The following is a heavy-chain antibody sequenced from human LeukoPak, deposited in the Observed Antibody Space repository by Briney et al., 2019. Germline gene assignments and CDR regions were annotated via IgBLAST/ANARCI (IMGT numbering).Heavy chain of an antibody. CDR3: ARGGEFDN. CDR1: GYTFTGYY. Sequence: ASVKVSCKASGYTFTGYYIHWVRQAPGQGLEWMGWVNPNSGDTKYAQKFQDSVTMTRDTSINAVYMELSRLRPDDTAVYYCARGGEFDNWGQGTQVTVSS. D-gene: IGHD7-27*01. J-gene: IGHJ4*02. CDR2: VNPNSGDT. V-gene: IGHV1-2*02.